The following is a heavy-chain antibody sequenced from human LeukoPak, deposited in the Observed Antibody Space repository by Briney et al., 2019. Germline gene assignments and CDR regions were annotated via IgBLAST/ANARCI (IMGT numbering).Heavy chain of an antibody. CDR1: GGSFSDYY. V-gene: IGHV4-34*01. CDR2: IYYSGST. Sequence: SETLSLTCAVYGGSFSDYYWTWLRQPPGKGLEWIGSIYYSGSTYYNPSLKSRVTISVDTSKNQFSLKLSSVTAADTAVYYCARDAQDYYDSSPDAFDIWGQGTMVTVSS. D-gene: IGHD3-22*01. J-gene: IGHJ3*02. CDR3: ARDAQDYYDSSPDAFDI.